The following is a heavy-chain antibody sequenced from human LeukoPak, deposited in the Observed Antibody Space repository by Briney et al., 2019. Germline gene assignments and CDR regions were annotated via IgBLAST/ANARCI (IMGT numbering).Heavy chain of an antibody. D-gene: IGHD3-10*01. CDR2: MNPNSGNT. Sequence: ASVTVSCKTSGYTFSSYEINWVRQPPGQGLEWMGWMNPNSGNTAYAQKFQGRVTMTRDVSIRTAYMELSSLRSEDTAVYYCVRLFVQEPSGWFDPWGQGTLVTVS. CDR1: GYTFSSYE. V-gene: IGHV1-8*01. CDR3: VRLFVQEPSGWFDP. J-gene: IGHJ5*02.